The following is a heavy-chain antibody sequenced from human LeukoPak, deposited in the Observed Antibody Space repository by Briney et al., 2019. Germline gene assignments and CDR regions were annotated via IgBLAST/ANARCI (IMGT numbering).Heavy chain of an antibody. V-gene: IGHV3-7*01. CDR3: ARGGAVVPAASRGDYYYYYYMDV. CDR2: IKQDGSEK. CDR1: GFTFSSYW. Sequence: GGSLRLSCAASGFTFSSYWMSWVRQAPGKGLEWVASIKQDGSEKYYVDSVKGRITISRDNAKNSLYLQMNSLRAEDTAVYYCARGGAVVPAASRGDYYYYYYMDVWGKGTTVTVSS. J-gene: IGHJ6*03. D-gene: IGHD2-2*01.